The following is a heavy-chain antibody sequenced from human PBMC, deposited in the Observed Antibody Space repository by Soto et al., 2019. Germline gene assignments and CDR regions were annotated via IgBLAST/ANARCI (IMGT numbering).Heavy chain of an antibody. J-gene: IGHJ4*02. Sequence: VQLVESGGGVVQPGRSLRLSCAASGFTFSDYAMHWVRQAPGKGLEWVAVVTHDGRNTHYADSVKGRFTISRDSSKNTVSLETTSLRAEDTAVYYCATGGRQSLVTSDFNYWGQGALVTVSS. D-gene: IGHD6-19*01. V-gene: IGHV3-30*03. CDR3: ATGGRQSLVTSDFNY. CDR2: VTHDGRNT. CDR1: GFTFSDYA.